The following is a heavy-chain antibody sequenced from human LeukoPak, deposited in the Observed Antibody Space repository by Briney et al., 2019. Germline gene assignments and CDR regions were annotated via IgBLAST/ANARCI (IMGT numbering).Heavy chain of an antibody. V-gene: IGHV3-30*02. D-gene: IGHD3-10*01. CDR3: AKQIDGSGTFLYPKYFDY. Sequence: GGSLSLSCAASGFNFNTFGMHWVRQTPGKGLEWVAFIRHDGSDQYYADSVKGRFTLSRDNSQSTLYLQMNSLRTGDTAIYYCAKQIDGSGTFLYPKYFDYWGQGTLVTVSS. CDR1: GFNFNTFG. CDR2: IRHDGSDQ. J-gene: IGHJ4*02.